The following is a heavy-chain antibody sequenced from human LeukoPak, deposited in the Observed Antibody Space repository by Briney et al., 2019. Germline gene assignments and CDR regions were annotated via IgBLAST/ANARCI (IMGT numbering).Heavy chain of an antibody. V-gene: IGHV3-23*01. D-gene: IGHD3-22*01. CDR2: ISVSGGST. CDR1: GFTFSSYA. CDR3: AKYRAMIVVALDY. Sequence: GGSLRLSCAASGFTFSSYAMSWVRQAPGKGLEWVSGISVSGGSTYYADSVKGRFTISRDNSKNTLYLQMNSLRAEDTAVYYCAKYRAMIVVALDYWGQGTLVAVSS. J-gene: IGHJ4*02.